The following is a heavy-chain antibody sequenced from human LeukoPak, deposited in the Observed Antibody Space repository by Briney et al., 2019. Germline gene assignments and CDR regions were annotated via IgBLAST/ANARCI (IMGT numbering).Heavy chain of an antibody. CDR3: ARPKGDYSDYDAFDI. Sequence: ASVKVSCKASGYTFTSNYMHWVRQAPGQGLEWMGIINPSGGSTSYAQTFQGRVTITRDMSKSTVYMELSSLRSEDTAVYYCARPKGDYSDYDAFDIWGQGTMVTVSS. D-gene: IGHD4-11*01. J-gene: IGHJ3*02. CDR1: GYTFTSNY. CDR2: INPSGGST. V-gene: IGHV1-46*01.